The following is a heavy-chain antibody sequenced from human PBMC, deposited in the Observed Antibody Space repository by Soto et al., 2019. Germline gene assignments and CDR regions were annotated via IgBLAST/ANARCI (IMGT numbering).Heavy chain of an antibody. J-gene: IGHJ3*02. D-gene: IGHD5-18*01. Sequence: QVQLQESGPGLVKPSETLSLTCTVSGGSVSSGSYYWSWIRQPPGKGLEWIGYIYYSGSTNYNPSLTSRGTRAXXTXKXXFSLKLSSGTAADTAVYYWARARRGYSYGYDAFDIWGQGTMVTVSS. V-gene: IGHV4-61*01. CDR2: IYYSGST. CDR3: ARARRGYSYGYDAFDI. CDR1: GGSVSSGSYY.